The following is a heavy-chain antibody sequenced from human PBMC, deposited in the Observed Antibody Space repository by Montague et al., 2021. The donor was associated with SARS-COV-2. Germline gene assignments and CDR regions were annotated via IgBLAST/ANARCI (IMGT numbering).Heavy chain of an antibody. D-gene: IGHD6-19*01. Sequence: SETLSLTCDVSGGAMSSGQWWSWVRQPPGKGLEWIGEIYQTGYTNYNQSLKSRVTISIDSSKNHFSLQLRSVTAADTAVYYCARCSIGWSILDVWGQGSTVTVSS. CDR3: ARCSIGWSILDV. V-gene: IGHV4/OR15-8*02. J-gene: IGHJ6*02. CDR1: GGAMSSGQW. CDR2: IYQTGYT.